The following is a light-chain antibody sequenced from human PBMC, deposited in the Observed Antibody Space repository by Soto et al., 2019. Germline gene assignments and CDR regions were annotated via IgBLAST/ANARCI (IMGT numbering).Light chain of an antibody. J-gene: IGKJ5*01. Sequence: DIQMTQSPSSLSASVGDRATISCRSSQSIDRYLNWYQQKPGRAPKLLIYAASSLQSGVPSRFRGSGSGTDFTLTISRLEPEDFAVYFCQRYGSSPLITFGQGTRLEI. CDR3: QRYGSSPLIT. CDR1: QSIDRY. CDR2: AAS. V-gene: IGKV1-39*02.